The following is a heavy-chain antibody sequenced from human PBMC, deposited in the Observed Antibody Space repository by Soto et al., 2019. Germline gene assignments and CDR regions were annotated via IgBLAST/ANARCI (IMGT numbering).Heavy chain of an antibody. J-gene: IGHJ4*02. CDR3: AKDRSGYSSGWYSADY. CDR1: GFTFSSYG. D-gene: IGHD6-19*01. Sequence: QVQLVESGGGVVQPGRSLRLSCAASGFTFSSYGMHWVRQAPGKGLEWVAVISYDGSNKYYADSVKGRFTISRDNSKNTLYLQMNSLRAEDTAVYCCAKDRSGYSSGWYSADYWGQGTLVTVSS. V-gene: IGHV3-30*18. CDR2: ISYDGSNK.